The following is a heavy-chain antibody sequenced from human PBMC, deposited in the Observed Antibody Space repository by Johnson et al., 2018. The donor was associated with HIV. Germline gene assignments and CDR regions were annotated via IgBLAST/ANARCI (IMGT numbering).Heavy chain of an antibody. D-gene: IGHD3-22*01. V-gene: IGHV3-30-3*01. Sequence: QLVESGGGVVQPGRSLRLSCAASGFTFSSYAMHWVRQAPGKGLEWVAVISYDGSNKYYADSVKGRFTISRDKAKNTLYLQMNSLRAEDTAVYSCARGRSPQRASIPYYYDSSGYYSDALDIWGQGTMVTVSS. CDR2: ISYDGSNK. CDR3: ARGRSPQRASIPYYYDSSGYYSDALDI. J-gene: IGHJ3*02. CDR1: GFTFSSYA.